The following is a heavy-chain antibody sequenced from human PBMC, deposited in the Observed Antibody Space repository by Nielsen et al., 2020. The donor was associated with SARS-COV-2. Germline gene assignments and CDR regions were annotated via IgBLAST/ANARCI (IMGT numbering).Heavy chain of an antibody. V-gene: IGHV4-59*08. CDR3: ARLPAGTVSFDI. D-gene: IGHD2-2*01. J-gene: IGHJ3*02. CDR1: GFTVSRYN. Sequence: ESLKISCAAPGFTVSRYNMNWVRQPPGKRLEWIAYSDHSWRINYNPSLKSRATISADTSKDQISLKLTSVTAADTAVYYCARLPAGTVSFDIWGQGTMVTVS. CDR2: SDHSWRI.